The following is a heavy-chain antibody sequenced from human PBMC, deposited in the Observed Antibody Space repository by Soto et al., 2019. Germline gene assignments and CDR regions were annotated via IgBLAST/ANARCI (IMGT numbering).Heavy chain of an antibody. D-gene: IGHD2-8*01. V-gene: IGHV1-3*05. CDR1: GYTFTSYA. CDR2: INSGNGKT. J-gene: IGHJ5*02. Sequence: QVQLVQSGAEEKKPGASVKVSCKASGYTFTSYAMHWVRQAPGQRLEWMGWINSGNGKTKNSQKFQDRGTITRDTYASTAYMELSSLRSEDTAVYYCARDPCTNGVCFANWCDPWGQGTLVTVSS. CDR3: ARDPCTNGVCFANWCDP.